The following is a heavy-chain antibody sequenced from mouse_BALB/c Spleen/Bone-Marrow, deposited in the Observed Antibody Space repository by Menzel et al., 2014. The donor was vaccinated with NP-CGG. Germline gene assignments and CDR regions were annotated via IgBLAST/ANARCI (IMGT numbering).Heavy chain of an antibody. CDR1: GYTFTDYE. Sequence: VQLQQSGAELVRPGASVKLSCKALGYTFTDYEMHWVKQTPVNGLEWIGAIHPGSGNTAYNQKFKGKASLTADKSSGTAYMELSSLTSEDSAVYYCIRGNYRYSWFAYWGQGTLVTVSA. J-gene: IGHJ3*01. V-gene: IGHV1-15*01. CDR2: IHPGSGNT. D-gene: IGHD2-14*01. CDR3: IRGNYRYSWFAY.